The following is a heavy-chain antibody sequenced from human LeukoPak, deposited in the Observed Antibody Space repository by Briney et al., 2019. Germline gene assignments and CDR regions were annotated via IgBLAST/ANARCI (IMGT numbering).Heavy chain of an antibody. CDR2: ISSSSSYI. CDR1: RFTFSTYS. CDR3: ARVLVGARGDY. Sequence: GGSLRLSCAAPRFTFSTYSMNWVRQAPGKGLEWVSSISSSSSYIYYADSVKGRFTISRDNAKNSLYLQMNSLRAEDTAVYYCARVLVGARGDYWGQGTLVTVSS. J-gene: IGHJ4*02. D-gene: IGHD1-26*01. V-gene: IGHV3-21*01.